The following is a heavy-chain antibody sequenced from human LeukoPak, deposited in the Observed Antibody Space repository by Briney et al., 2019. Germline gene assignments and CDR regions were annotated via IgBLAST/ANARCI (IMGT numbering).Heavy chain of an antibody. CDR2: ISWNSGSI. V-gene: IGHV3-9*01. CDR3: AKVRWDNSGWYYLDY. Sequence: GWSLRLSCAASGFTFDDFAMHWVRQAPGKGLEWVSGISWNSGSIDYADSVKGRFIISRDNAKNSLYLQMNSLRPEDTALYYCAKVRWDNSGWYYLDYWGQGTLVTVSS. J-gene: IGHJ4*02. D-gene: IGHD6-19*01. CDR1: GFTFDDFA.